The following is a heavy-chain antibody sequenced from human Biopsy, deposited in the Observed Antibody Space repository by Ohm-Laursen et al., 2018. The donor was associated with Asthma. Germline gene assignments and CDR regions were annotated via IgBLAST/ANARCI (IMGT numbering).Heavy chain of an antibody. CDR3: ARHWDWGSFFDY. J-gene: IGHJ4*02. CDR2: ISYTGSA. V-gene: IGHV4-39*01. CDR1: GGSMSSSSYY. D-gene: IGHD7-27*01. Sequence: SETLSLTCTVSGGSMSSSSYYWGWIRQPPGKGLEWMGSISYTGSAYPNPSLKSRVTISVDTSKNHFSLKLISLTAADTAVYYCARHWDWGSFFDYWGQGTPVTVSS.